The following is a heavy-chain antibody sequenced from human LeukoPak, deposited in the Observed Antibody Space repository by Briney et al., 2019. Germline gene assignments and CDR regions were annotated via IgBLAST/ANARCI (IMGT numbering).Heavy chain of an antibody. Sequence: GGSLRLSCAASGFTFSSYGMHWVRQAPGKGLEWVAFIRYDGSNKYYADSVKGRFTISRDNSKNTLYLQMNSLRAEDTAVCYCAKDLTYYYDSSGFGYWGQGTLVTVSS. CDR1: GFTFSSYG. CDR2: IRYDGSNK. CDR3: AKDLTYYYDSSGFGY. V-gene: IGHV3-30*02. D-gene: IGHD3-22*01. J-gene: IGHJ4*02.